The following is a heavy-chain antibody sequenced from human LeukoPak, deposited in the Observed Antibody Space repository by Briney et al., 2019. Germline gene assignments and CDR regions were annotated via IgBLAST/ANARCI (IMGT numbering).Heavy chain of an antibody. D-gene: IGHD4-17*01. CDR3: AREVVDYGDYLDAFDI. J-gene: IGHJ3*02. CDR1: GYTFTGYY. V-gene: IGHV1-2*04. CDR2: INPNSGGT. Sequence: ASVKVSCKASGYTFTGYYMHWVRQAPGQGLEWMGWINPNSGGTNYAQKFQGWVTMTTDTSTSTAYMELRSLRSDDTAVYYCAREVVDYGDYLDAFDIWGQGTMVTVSS.